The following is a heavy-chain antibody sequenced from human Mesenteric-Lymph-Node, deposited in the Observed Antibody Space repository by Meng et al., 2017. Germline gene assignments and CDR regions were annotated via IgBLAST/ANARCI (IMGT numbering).Heavy chain of an antibody. CDR1: GFTFSSYD. V-gene: IGHV3-21*01. CDR2: ISSSTNNI. J-gene: IGHJ4*02. Sequence: GGSLRLSCAASGFTFSSYDMNWVRQAPGKGLEWVSSISSSTNNIYYADSVKGRFTISRDNAKNSVYLQMNSLRAEDTAVYYCARDDYGDYVFNYWGQGTLVTVSS. CDR3: ARDDYGDYVFNY. D-gene: IGHD4-17*01.